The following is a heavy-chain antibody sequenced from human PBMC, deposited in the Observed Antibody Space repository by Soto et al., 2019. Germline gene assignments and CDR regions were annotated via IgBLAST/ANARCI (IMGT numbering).Heavy chain of an antibody. CDR1: GGSISSGGYY. V-gene: IGHV4-31*03. J-gene: IGHJ5*02. CDR2: IYYSGST. CDR3: ARDRLTMVRGVRGDWFDP. Sequence: SETLSLTCTVSGGSISSGGYYWGWIRQHPGEGLEWIGYIYYSGSTYYNPSLKSRVTISVDTSKNQFSLKLSSVTAADTAVYYCARDRLTMVRGVRGDWFDPWGQGTLVTVSS. D-gene: IGHD3-10*01.